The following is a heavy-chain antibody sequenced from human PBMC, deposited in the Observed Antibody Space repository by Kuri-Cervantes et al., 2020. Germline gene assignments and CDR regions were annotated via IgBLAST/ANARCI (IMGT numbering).Heavy chain of an antibody. D-gene: IGHD2-2*01. J-gene: IGHJ4*02. V-gene: IGHV3-30*02. CDR1: GFTFSNAW. CDR3: AKGVCSGTTCYDLDY. CDR2: IRYDGSTK. Sequence: GESLKISCAASGFTFSNAWMSWVRQAPGKGLEWVAFIRYDGSTKYYADSVRGRFTISRDNSKNMVFLQMNSLKAEDTSVYYCAKGVCSGTTCYDLDYWGQGTLVTVSS.